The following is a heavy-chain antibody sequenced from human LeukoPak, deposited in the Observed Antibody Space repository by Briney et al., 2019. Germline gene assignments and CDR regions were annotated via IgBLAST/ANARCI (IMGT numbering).Heavy chain of an antibody. CDR1: GFTFSSYA. J-gene: IGHJ3*01. D-gene: IGHD3-22*01. Sequence: GGSLRLSCAASGFTFSSYAMRWVRQAPGKGREWVSAISGSGGSTSYADSVKGRFTISRDNSKNTLYLQMNSLRAEDTAVYYCAKDRYYYDSSGFFWGQGTMVTVSS. CDR2: ISGSGGST. CDR3: AKDRYYYDSSGFF. V-gene: IGHV3-23*01.